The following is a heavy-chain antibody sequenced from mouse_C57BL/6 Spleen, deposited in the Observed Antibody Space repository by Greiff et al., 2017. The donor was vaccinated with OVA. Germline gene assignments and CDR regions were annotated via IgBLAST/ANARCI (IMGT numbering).Heavy chain of an antibody. CDR2: IDPSDSET. CDR1: GYTFTSYW. D-gene: IGHD1-1*01. V-gene: IGHV1-52*01. J-gene: IGHJ1*03. Sequence: QVQLQQPGAELVRPGSSVKLSCKASGYTFTSYWMHWVKQRPIQGLEWIGNIDPSDSETHYNQKFKDKATLTVDKSSSTAYMQLSSLTSEDSAVYYCARYGRSPYWYFDVWGTGTTVTVSS. CDR3: ARYGRSPYWYFDV.